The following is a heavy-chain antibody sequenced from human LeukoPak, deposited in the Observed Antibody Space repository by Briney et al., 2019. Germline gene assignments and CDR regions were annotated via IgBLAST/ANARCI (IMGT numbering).Heavy chain of an antibody. CDR3: AREYYYDSSGYYNEVWFDP. CDR2: INPNSGGT. V-gene: IGHV1-2*02. CDR1: GYTFTGYY. J-gene: IGHJ5*02. Sequence: GASVKVSCKASGYTFTGYYMHWVRQAPGQGLEWMGWINPNSGGTNYAQKFQGRVTMTRDTSISTAYMELSRLRSDDTAVYYCAREYYYDSSGYYNEVWFDPWGQGTLVTVSS. D-gene: IGHD3-22*01.